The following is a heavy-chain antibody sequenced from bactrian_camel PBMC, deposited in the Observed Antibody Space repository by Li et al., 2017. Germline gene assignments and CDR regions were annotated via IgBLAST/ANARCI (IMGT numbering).Heavy chain of an antibody. CDR2: IDTRGGT. V-gene: IGHV3S55*01. J-gene: IGHJ7*01. D-gene: IGHD7*01. Sequence: VQLVESGGGSVQAGGSLRLSCTVNGSYKRGSMCMGWSRQLPGKEREGVALIDTRGGTALADSVWGRFTISNDVAKNILYLQMDRLKPEDTAMYHCASGGLFCGAGGCYGAGMDYWGKGTQVTVS. CDR1: GSYKRGSMC.